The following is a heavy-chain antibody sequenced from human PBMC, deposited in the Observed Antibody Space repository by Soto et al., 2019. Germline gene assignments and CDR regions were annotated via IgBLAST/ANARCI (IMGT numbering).Heavy chain of an antibody. J-gene: IGHJ4*02. CDR3: GTTFEY. D-gene: IGHD1-26*01. CDR1: GFTLSNYW. CDR2: INNDGSRT. V-gene: IGHV3-74*01. Sequence: GGSLRLSXAASGFTLSNYWMHWVRQVPGEGLVWVSSINNDGSRTWYADSVRGRIAMSRDNARNLVYLQMNSLRAEDTAVYYCGTTFEYWGQGALVTVSS.